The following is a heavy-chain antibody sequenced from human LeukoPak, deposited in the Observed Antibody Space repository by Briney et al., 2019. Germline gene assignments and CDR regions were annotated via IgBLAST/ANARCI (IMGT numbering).Heavy chain of an antibody. Sequence: PSETLSLTCSVSGGSISSGSYYWSWIRQPAGKGLEWIGRIYTSGSTNYNPSLKSRVTISVDTSKNQFSLKLSSVTAADTAVYYCARGGYGGNSWYNYWGQGTLVTVSS. CDR1: GGSISSGSYY. CDR2: IYTSGST. V-gene: IGHV4-61*02. J-gene: IGHJ4*02. CDR3: ARGGYGGNSWYNY. D-gene: IGHD4-23*01.